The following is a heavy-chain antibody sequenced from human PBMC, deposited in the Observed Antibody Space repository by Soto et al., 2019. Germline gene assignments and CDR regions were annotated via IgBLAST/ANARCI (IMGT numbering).Heavy chain of an antibody. CDR3: ARKFTQQAFDY. CDR1: GYTFSGNY. CDR2: INPSGGST. Sequence: ASVKVSCKASGYTFSGNYIHWVRQAPGQGFEWMGIINPSGGSTSYAQKFQGRVTMTGDTSTSTFYMEMSSLRFEDTAMYYCARKFTQQAFDYWGQGTLVNVSS. J-gene: IGHJ4*02. V-gene: IGHV1-46*03. D-gene: IGHD6-13*01.